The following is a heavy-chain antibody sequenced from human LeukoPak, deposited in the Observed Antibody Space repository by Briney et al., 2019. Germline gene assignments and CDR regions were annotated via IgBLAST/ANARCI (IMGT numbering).Heavy chain of an antibody. J-gene: IGHJ3*02. CDR3: ARLYRDGGYSYGFCAFDI. D-gene: IGHD5-18*01. CDR1: GGSISSSSYY. V-gene: IGHV4-39*01. Sequence: SETLSLTCTVSGGSISSSSYYWGWIRQPPGKGLEWIGSIYYSGSTYYNPSLKSRVTISVDTSKNQFSLKLSSVTAADTAVYYCARLYRDGGYSYGFCAFDIWGQGTMVTVSS. CDR2: IYYSGST.